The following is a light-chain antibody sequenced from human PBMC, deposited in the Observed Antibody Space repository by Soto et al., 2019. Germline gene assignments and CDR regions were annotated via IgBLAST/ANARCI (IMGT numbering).Light chain of an antibody. V-gene: IGKV1-27*01. Sequence: DIQMTQSPPSLSASVGDRVIVTCRASQDIGNSLAWYQQKPGKSPKLLIYGASTLQSVVPSRLSGSGSGTQFTIAISTLRPEDVATYYCQNHKIAPLAFGGGSK. CDR1: QDIGNS. CDR3: QNHKIAPLA. J-gene: IGKJ4*01. CDR2: GAS.